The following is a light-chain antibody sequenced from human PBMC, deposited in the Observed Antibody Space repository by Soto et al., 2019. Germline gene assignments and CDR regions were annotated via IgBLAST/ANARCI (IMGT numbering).Light chain of an antibody. Sequence: QSVLTQPASVTGSPGQSIAISCTGTNSDVGSFNAVSWYQQDPGKAPKLIIYEVTKRPSGVSDRFSGSKSGNTASLTISGLRAEDEADYHCCSRGGVSPTYVFGTGTKLTVL. CDR3: CSRGGVSPTYV. V-gene: IGLV2-23*02. CDR2: EVT. CDR1: NSDVGSFNA. J-gene: IGLJ1*01.